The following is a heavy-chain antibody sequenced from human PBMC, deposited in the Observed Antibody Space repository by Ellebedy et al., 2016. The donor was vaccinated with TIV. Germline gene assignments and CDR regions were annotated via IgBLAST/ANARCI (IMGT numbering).Heavy chain of an antibody. J-gene: IGHJ6*02. D-gene: IGHD2/OR15-2a*01. CDR3: ARAGEYCDFPQNCYAMDV. CDR1: GGSISGYY. CDR2: IFHTGGT. Sequence: MPGGSLRLSCTVSGGSISGYYWSWIRQPPNKGLEWIGHIFHTGGTSYNSSVQSRISMTLDKSKNQFSLTLNSVTAADTAVYHCARAGEYCDFPQNCYAMDVWGQGTTVTVS. V-gene: IGHV4-59*01.